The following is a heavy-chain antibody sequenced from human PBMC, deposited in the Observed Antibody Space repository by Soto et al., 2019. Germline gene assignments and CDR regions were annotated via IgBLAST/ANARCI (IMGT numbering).Heavy chain of an antibody. CDR1: GFTFSSYA. Sequence: EVHLLESGGGLVQPGGSLILSCAASGFTFSSYAMTWVRQAPGRGLEGVSAISGSGGSTYYADSVKGRFTISRDNSKNTLYLQMNSLRAEDTAVYYCAKAPYGDYGISFDYWGQGTLVTVSS. CDR3: AKAPYGDYGISFDY. CDR2: ISGSGGST. V-gene: IGHV3-23*01. D-gene: IGHD4-17*01. J-gene: IGHJ4*02.